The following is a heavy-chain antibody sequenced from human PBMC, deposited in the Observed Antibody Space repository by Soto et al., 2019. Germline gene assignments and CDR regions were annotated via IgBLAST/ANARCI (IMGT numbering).Heavy chain of an antibody. J-gene: IGHJ3*02. D-gene: IGHD4-17*01. V-gene: IGHV3-11*01. CDR1: GFTSSDYY. CDR3: ARSIGDYGDYVDAFDI. Sequence: GGSLRLSCAASGFTSSDYYMSWIRQAPGKGLEWVSYISSSGSTIYYADSVKGRFTISRDNAKNSLYLQMNSLRAEDTAVYYCARSIGDYGDYVDAFDIWGQGTMVTVSS. CDR2: ISSSGSTI.